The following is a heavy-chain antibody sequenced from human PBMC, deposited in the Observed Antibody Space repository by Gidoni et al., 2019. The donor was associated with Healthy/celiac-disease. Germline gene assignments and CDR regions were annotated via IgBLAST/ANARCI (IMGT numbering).Heavy chain of an antibody. Sequence: QAQLQDSGPRLLTPSEPLSLTCTVSGCSISSYYWSWIRQPPGKGLERIGYLYYSGSTNYNPSLESRVTISVDTSKNQFSMRLSSVTAADTSGYYWARVRTGTYVCFDPWGQGTLVTVSS. CDR1: GCSISSYY. V-gene: IGHV4-59*01. CDR2: LYYSGST. CDR3: ARVRTGTYVCFDP. J-gene: IGHJ5*02. D-gene: IGHD1-1*01.